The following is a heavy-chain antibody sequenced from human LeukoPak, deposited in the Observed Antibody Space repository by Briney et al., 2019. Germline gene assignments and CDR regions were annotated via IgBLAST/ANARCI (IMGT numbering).Heavy chain of an antibody. CDR1: GFTVSTNY. Sequence: GGSLRLSCAASGFTVSTNYMSWVRQVPGKGLEWVSIIYSGGNTYYADSVKGRFTFSRDNSKNTLYLQMNSLRAEDTAVYYCAKADSRTLVKDAFDIWGQGTMVTVSS. V-gene: IGHV3-53*01. CDR3: AKADSRTLVKDAFDI. CDR2: IYSGGNT. D-gene: IGHD2/OR15-2a*01. J-gene: IGHJ3*02.